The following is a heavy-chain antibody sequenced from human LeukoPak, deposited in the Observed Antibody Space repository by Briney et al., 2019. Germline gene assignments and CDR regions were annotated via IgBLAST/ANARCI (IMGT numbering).Heavy chain of an antibody. CDR1: GCTFSSYA. D-gene: IGHD3-22*01. Sequence: SVKVSCKASGCTFSSYAISWVRQAPGQVLEWMGRIIPILGIANYAQKFHGRVTSTADKSTSTAYMELSSLRSEDTAVYYCARSYYYDSSGYYFLDYWGQGTLVTVSS. V-gene: IGHV1-69*04. J-gene: IGHJ4*02. CDR3: ARSYYYDSSGYYFLDY. CDR2: IIPILGIA.